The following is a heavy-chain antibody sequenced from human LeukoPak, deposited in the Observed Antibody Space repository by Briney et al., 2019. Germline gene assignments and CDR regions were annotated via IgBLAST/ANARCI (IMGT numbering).Heavy chain of an antibody. V-gene: IGHV3-48*01. CDR3: ARPRVGATGWFDP. CDR1: GFTFSSYE. J-gene: IGHJ5*02. D-gene: IGHD1-26*01. CDR2: ISSSSSTI. Sequence: GGSLRLSCVASGFTFSSYEMNWVRQAPGKGLEWVSYISSSSSTIYYADSVKGRFTISRVNAKNSLYLQMNSLRAEDTAVYYCARPRVGATGWFDPWGQGTLVTVSS.